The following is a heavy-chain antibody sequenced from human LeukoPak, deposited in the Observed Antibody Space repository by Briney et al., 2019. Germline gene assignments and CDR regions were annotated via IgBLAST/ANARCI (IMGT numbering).Heavy chain of an antibody. CDR2: IWYDGSNK. J-gene: IGHJ4*02. Sequence: GRSLRLSCAASGFTFSSYGMHWVRQAPGKGLEWVAVIWYDGSNKYYADSVKGRSTISRENSKNTLYLQMNSLRAEDTAVYYCAREGYGDYFDYWGQGTLVTVSS. CDR3: AREGYGDYFDY. D-gene: IGHD4-17*01. CDR1: GFTFSSYG. V-gene: IGHV3-33*01.